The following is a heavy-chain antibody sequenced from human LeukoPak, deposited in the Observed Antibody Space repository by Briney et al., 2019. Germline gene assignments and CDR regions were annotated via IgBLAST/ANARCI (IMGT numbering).Heavy chain of an antibody. CDR3: ARVCGYNYGYIDY. Sequence: ASVKVSCKGSAYAFTISDNSWIRQAPGQGLEWMGWISTYNGNTNYAQKLQGRVTMTTDTSTSTAYVELRSLRSDDPAVYYCARVCGYNYGYIDYWGQGTLVTVSS. CDR2: ISTYNGNT. CDR1: AYAFTISD. J-gene: IGHJ4*02. V-gene: IGHV1-18*04. D-gene: IGHD5-18*01.